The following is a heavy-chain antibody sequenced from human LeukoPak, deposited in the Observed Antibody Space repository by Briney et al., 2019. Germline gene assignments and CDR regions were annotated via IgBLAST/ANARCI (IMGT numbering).Heavy chain of an antibody. V-gene: IGHV4-38-2*02. CDR1: GYSISSCYY. Sequence: AETLSLTCAVSGYSISSCYYRGWLRQPPGKGLEWIGSIYHSGSTNYNASLKSRVTISVDTSKNQLSLKLSSVTAADTAVYYCARDRAVTSSYDAFDMWGQGTMVTVSS. D-gene: IGHD4-17*01. CDR3: ARDRAVTSSYDAFDM. CDR2: IYHSGST. J-gene: IGHJ3*02.